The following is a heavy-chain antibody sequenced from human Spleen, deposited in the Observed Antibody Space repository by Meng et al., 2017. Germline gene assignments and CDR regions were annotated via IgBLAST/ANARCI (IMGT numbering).Heavy chain of an antibody. CDR2: IIPIFGTA. CDR1: GGTFSSYA. J-gene: IGHJ3*02. CDR3: ARPGLTYYDFWSVYYKPDAFDI. Sequence: SVKVSCKASGGTFSSYAISWVRQAPGQGLEWMGGIIPIFGTANYAQKFQGRVTITADESTSTAYMELSSLRSEDTAVYYCARPGLTYYDFWSVYYKPDAFDIWGQGTMVTVSS. V-gene: IGHV1-69*13. D-gene: IGHD3-3*01.